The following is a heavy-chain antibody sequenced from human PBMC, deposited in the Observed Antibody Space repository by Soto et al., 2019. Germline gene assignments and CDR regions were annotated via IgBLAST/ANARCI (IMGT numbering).Heavy chain of an antibody. D-gene: IGHD3-9*01. J-gene: IGHJ4*02. V-gene: IGHV3-20*04. Sequence: GSLRLSCAVSGFTFEDYGMSWVRQVPGKGLEWVAGINWNGRTRDYVDSVRGRFTISRDDAKSHLYLEMSGVRPEDTALYYCARAHPRGRYFDWLIFTLGYWGQGALVTVSS. CDR1: GFTFEDYG. CDR2: INWNGRTR. CDR3: ARAHPRGRYFDWLIFTLGY.